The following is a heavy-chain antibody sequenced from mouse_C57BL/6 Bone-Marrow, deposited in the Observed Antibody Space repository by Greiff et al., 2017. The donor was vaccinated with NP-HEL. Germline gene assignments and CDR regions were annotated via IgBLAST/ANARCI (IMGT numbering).Heavy chain of an antibody. CDR3: ARGAY. CDR1: GYEFSNYW. Sequence: VQRVESGAELVKPGASVKISCKASGYEFSNYWMNWVKQRPGKGLEWIGQIYPGDGDTNSNGKFKDKATLTADKSSSTAYMQLSRLTSEDAAVYFCARGAYWGQGTRVTVSA. CDR2: IYPGDGDT. V-gene: IGHV1-80*01. J-gene: IGHJ3*01.